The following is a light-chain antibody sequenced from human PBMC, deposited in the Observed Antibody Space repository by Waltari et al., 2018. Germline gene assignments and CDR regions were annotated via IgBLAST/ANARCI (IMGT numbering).Light chain of an antibody. CDR1: SRDVGGYNP. CDR2: EVT. CDR3: SSFTTIGTLVV. J-gene: IGLJ2*01. Sequence: QSALTQPASVSGSPRQSITISCPGTSRDVGGYNPVSWYQQPPGKAPKLLILEVTNRPSGISNRFSGSKSGNTASLTISGLQAEDEGEYYCSSFTTIGTLVVFGGGTKVTVL. V-gene: IGLV2-14*01.